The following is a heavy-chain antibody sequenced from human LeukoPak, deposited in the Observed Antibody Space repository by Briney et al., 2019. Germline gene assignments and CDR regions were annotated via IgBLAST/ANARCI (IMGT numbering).Heavy chain of an antibody. J-gene: IGHJ6*02. CDR3: ARDLIVVVPAAYYGMDV. CDR2: IIPIFGTA. V-gene: IGHV1-69*13. Sequence: SVKVSCKASGGTFSSYAISWVRQAPGQGLEWMGGIIPIFGTANYAQKFQGRVTITADESTSTAYMELSSLRSEDTAVYYCARDLIVVVPAAYYGMDVWGQGTTVTVSS. D-gene: IGHD2-2*01. CDR1: GGTFSSYA.